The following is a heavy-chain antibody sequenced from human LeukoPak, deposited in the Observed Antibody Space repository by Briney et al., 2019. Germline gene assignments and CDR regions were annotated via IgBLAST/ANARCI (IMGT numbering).Heavy chain of an antibody. CDR2: IHPGEYER. CDR3: ARRTDSGWKWFDP. CDR1: GYRFTSYW. D-gene: IGHD6-25*01. J-gene: IGHJ5*02. V-gene: IGHV5-51*01. Sequence: GESLKISCKASGYRFTSYWIGWVRPMPGKGVEWMGVIHPGEYERRYSPSFEGQVTISADKSISTAYMQWSSLKASDTAMYYCARRTDSGWKWFDPWGQGTLVTVSS.